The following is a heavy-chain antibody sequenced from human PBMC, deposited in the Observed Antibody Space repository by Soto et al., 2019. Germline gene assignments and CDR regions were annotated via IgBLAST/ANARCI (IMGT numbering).Heavy chain of an antibody. Sequence: ASVKVSCKASGYTFTSYAMHWVRQAPGQRLELMGWINAGNGNTKYSQKFQGRVTITRDTSASTAYMELSSLRSEDTAVYYCARDPSSYDFWSGYYDYWGQGTLVTVSS. D-gene: IGHD3-3*01. J-gene: IGHJ4*02. CDR3: ARDPSSYDFWSGYYDY. CDR2: INAGNGNT. CDR1: GYTFTSYA. V-gene: IGHV1-3*01.